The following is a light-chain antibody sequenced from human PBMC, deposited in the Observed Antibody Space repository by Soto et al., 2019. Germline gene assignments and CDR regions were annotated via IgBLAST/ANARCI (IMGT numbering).Light chain of an antibody. J-gene: IGKJ2*01. Sequence: EIVMTQSPATLSVSPGERATLSCRASQSVSSNLAWYQQKPGQAPRLLIYGASTRATGIPARFSGSGSGTVFTLTSSILQAGDFAVYYSHRYSSFGQGTKLEIK. V-gene: IGKV3-15*01. CDR2: GAS. CDR1: QSVSSN. CDR3: HRYSS.